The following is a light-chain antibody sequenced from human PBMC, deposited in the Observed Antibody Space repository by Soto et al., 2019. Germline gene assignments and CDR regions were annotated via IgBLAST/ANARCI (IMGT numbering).Light chain of an antibody. Sequence: QSALAQPRSVSGSPGQSVTISCTGTNSDVGGYNYVSWYQQHPGKAPKLMIYDVSERPSGVPDRFSGSKSGNTASLTISGLQAEDEADYYCCSYAGSPYVFGTGTKVTVL. CDR1: NSDVGGYNY. CDR3: CSYAGSPYV. CDR2: DVS. V-gene: IGLV2-11*01. J-gene: IGLJ1*01.